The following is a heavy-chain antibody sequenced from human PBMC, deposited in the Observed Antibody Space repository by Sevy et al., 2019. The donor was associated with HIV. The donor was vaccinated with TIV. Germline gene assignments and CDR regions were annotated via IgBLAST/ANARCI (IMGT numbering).Heavy chain of an antibody. D-gene: IGHD1-26*01. CDR2: ISWNGRSL. J-gene: IGHJ6*02. CDR1: GFIFDDYG. CDR3: ARDAGTGGSYMGYYFGMDV. V-gene: IGHV3-9*01. Sequence: GGSLRLSCAASGFIFDDYGMHWVREIPGKGLEWVSGISWNGRSLGYADAVKGRFTISRGNAKKSVSLQMNSLRSEDTALYYCARDAGTGGSYMGYYFGMDVWGQGTTVTVSS.